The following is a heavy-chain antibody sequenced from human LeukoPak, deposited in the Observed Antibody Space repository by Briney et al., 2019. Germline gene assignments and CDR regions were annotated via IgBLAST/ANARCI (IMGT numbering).Heavy chain of an antibody. J-gene: IGHJ4*02. Sequence: GGSLRPSCAASGFTVSSNYMSWVRQAPGKGLEWVSVIYSGGSTYYADSVKGRFTISRDNSKNTLYLQMNSLRAEDTAVYYCARSYYYDSPFDYWGQGTLVTVSS. CDR3: ARSYYYDSPFDY. CDR2: IYSGGST. V-gene: IGHV3-53*05. D-gene: IGHD3-22*01. CDR1: GFTVSSNY.